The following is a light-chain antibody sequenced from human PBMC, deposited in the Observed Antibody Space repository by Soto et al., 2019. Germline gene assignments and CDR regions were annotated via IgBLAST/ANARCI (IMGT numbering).Light chain of an antibody. CDR1: QSVSSSF. CDR3: QQYGTSPEYT. Sequence: EIVLTQSPGTLSLSPGERATLSCRASQSVSSSFLAWYQQKPGQAPRLLIYGASSRASGIPDRFSGSGSVTAFTLTISRLEPEDFAVYYWQQYGTSPEYTFGQGTKLEIK. J-gene: IGKJ2*01. CDR2: GAS. V-gene: IGKV3-20*01.